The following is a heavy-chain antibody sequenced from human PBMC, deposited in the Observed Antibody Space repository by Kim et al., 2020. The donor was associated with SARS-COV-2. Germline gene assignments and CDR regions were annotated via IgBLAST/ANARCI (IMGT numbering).Heavy chain of an antibody. CDR3: ARLNRGVNAFDI. CDR2: INAGNGNT. D-gene: IGHD3-10*01. CDR1: GYTFTSYA. Sequence: ASVKVSCKASGYTFTSYAMHWVRQAPGQRLEWMGWINAGNGNTKYSQKFQGRVTITRDTSASTAYMELSSLRSEDTAVYYCARLNRGVNAFDIWGQGTMVTVSS. V-gene: IGHV1-3*01. J-gene: IGHJ3*02.